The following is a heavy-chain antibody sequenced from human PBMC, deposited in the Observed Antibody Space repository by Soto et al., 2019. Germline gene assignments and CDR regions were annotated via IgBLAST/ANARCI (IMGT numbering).Heavy chain of an antibody. CDR3: AKWDYGPYYFDY. J-gene: IGHJ4*02. CDR2: ISGSGGST. CDR1: VFTFSSYA. Sequence: EVQLLESGGRLVQPGGSLRLSCAASVFTFSSYAMSWVRQAPGKGLEWVSAISGSGGSTYYADSVKGRFTISRDNSKNTLYLQMNSLRAEDTAVYYCAKWDYGPYYFDYWGQGTLVTVSS. D-gene: IGHD4-17*01. V-gene: IGHV3-23*01.